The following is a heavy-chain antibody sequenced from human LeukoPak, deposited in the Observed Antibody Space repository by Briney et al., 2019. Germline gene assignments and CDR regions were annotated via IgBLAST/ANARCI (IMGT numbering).Heavy chain of an antibody. D-gene: IGHD3-10*01. CDR3: AKDLFFSGSAGPFDY. CDR1: GFTVSSNY. V-gene: IGHV3-30*18. J-gene: IGHJ4*02. Sequence: GGSLRLSCAASGFTVSSNYMSWVRQAPGKGLEWVAVISYDGSNKYYADSVKGRFTISRDNSKNTLYLQMNSLRAEDTAVYYCAKDLFFSGSAGPFDYWGQGTLVTVSS. CDR2: ISYDGSNK.